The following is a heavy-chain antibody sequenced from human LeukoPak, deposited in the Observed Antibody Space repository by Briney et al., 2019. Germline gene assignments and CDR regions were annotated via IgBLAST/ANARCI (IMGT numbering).Heavy chain of an antibody. D-gene: IGHD2-21*02. V-gene: IGHV3-21*01. CDR3: ARDGRCGGDCYAS. CDR2: ISSSSSYI. Sequence: KAGGSLRLSCAVSGLTFSRYEMTWVRQAPGKGLEWVSIISSSSSYIYYADSVKGRFTISRDNAKNALYLQMNSLRVEDTAVYYCARDGRCGGDCYASWGQGTLVTVSS. CDR1: GLTFSRYE. J-gene: IGHJ4*02.